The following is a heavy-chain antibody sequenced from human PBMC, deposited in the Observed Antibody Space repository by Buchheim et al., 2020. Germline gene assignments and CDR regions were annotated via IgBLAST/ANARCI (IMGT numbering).Heavy chain of an antibody. CDR2: IRSKANSYAT. CDR1: GFTFSGSA. J-gene: IGHJ4*02. V-gene: IGHV3-73*01. Sequence: EVQLVESGGGLVQPGGSLKLSCAASGFTFSGSAMHWVRQASGKGLEWVGRIRSKANSYATAYAASVKGRFTISSDDSKNTAYLQMNSLKTEDTAVYYCTRLGFDDYVWGSNPSGDYWGQGTL. CDR3: TRLGFDDYVWGSNPSGDY. D-gene: IGHD3-16*01.